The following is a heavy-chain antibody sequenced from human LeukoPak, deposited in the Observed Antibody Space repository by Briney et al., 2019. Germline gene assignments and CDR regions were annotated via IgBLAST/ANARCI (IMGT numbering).Heavy chain of an antibody. CDR3: ARDYGSGSYYFDY. J-gene: IGHJ4*02. Sequence: GASVKVSCKASGYTFTSYDINWGRQATGQGLEWMGWMNPNSGNTSYAQKFQGRVTMTRSTSISTAYMELSSLRSEDTAVYYCARDYGSGSYYFDYWGQGTLVTVSS. CDR2: MNPNSGNT. CDR1: GYTFTSYD. V-gene: IGHV1-8*01. D-gene: IGHD3-10*01.